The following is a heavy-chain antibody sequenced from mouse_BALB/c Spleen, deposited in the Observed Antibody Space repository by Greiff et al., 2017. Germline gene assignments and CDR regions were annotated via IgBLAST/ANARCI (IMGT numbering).Heavy chain of an antibody. V-gene: IGHV14-3*02. CDR2: IDPANGNT. CDR3: ARPDDGYYEGYAMDY. Sequence: VQLQQSGAELVKPGASVKLSCTASGFNIKDTYMHWVKQRPEQGLEWIGRIDPANGNTKYDPKFQGKATITADTSSNTAYLQLSSLTSEDTAVYYCARPDDGYYEGYAMDYWGQGTSVTVSS. CDR1: GFNIKDTY. D-gene: IGHD2-3*01. J-gene: IGHJ4*01.